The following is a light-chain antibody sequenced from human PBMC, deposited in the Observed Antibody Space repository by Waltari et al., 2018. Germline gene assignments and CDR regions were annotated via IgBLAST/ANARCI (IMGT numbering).Light chain of an antibody. Sequence: DIQLTQSPSSLSASIGDGVTITCRASHDVSKRLNWYQQKLGEAPKLLIYDVSDLERGVPSRFRGRGSGTDFTLTISSLEPEDVATYYCQQYESLIAFGQGTRL. CDR1: HDVSKR. CDR2: DVS. V-gene: IGKV1-33*01. J-gene: IGKJ5*01. CDR3: QQYESLIA.